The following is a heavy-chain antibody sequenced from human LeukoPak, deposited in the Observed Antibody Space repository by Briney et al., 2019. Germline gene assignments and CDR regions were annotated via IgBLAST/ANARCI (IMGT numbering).Heavy chain of an antibody. CDR1: GFTFSSYA. CDR2: ISGSGGST. J-gene: IGHJ3*02. V-gene: IGHV3-23*01. Sequence: GSLRLSCAASGFTFSSYAMSWVRPAPGKGLEWVSAISGSGGSTYYADSVKGRFTISRDNSKNTLYLQMNSLRAEDTAAYYCAKDRVVVAATLPDAFDIWGQGTMVTVSS. CDR3: AKDRVVVAATLPDAFDI. D-gene: IGHD2-15*01.